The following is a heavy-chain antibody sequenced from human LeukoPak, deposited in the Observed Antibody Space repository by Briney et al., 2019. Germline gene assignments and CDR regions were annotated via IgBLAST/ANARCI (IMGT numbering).Heavy chain of an antibody. Sequence: ASVKVSCKASGYTFTSYGISWVRQAPGQGLEWMGWISAYNGNTNYAQKLQGRVTMTTDTPTSTAYMELRSLRSDDTAVYYCAGTRGLDYYYGMDVWGQGTTVTVSS. CDR3: AGTRGLDYYYGMDV. CDR2: ISAYNGNT. D-gene: IGHD3-10*01. V-gene: IGHV1-18*01. CDR1: GYTFTSYG. J-gene: IGHJ6*02.